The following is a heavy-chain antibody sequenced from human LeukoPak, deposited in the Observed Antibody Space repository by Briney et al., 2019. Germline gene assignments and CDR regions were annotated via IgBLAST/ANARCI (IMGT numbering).Heavy chain of an antibody. Sequence: GGSLRLSCAASGFQAPGKGLVWVSRINSDGSSTSYADSVKGRFTISRDNAKNTLYLQMNSLRAEDTAVYYCARATGCGGGGCPISHFYYYYQMDVWGKGTSVTVSS. CDR3: ARATGCGGGGCPISHFYYYYQMDV. CDR2: INSDGSST. J-gene: IGHJ6*03. CDR1: GF. V-gene: IGHV3-74*01. D-gene: IGHD2-15*01.